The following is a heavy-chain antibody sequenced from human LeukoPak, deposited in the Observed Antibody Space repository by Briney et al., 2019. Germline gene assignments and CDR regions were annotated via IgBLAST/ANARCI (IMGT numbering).Heavy chain of an antibody. CDR2: ITSGGGT. Sequence: GGSLRLSCAASGFTFSSYAMTWVRQAPGQGLEWVSGITSGGGTYYADSVKGRFTISRDNSKNTLYVQMNSLRAEDTAVYYCAKSVGSGSYYNNDCWGQGTLVTVSS. CDR1: GFTFSSYA. D-gene: IGHD3-10*01. V-gene: IGHV3-23*01. J-gene: IGHJ4*02. CDR3: AKSVGSGSYYNNDC.